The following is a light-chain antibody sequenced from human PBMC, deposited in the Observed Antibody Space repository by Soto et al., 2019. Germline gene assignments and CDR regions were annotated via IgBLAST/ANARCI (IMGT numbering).Light chain of an antibody. V-gene: IGKV1-39*01. CDR3: QQIYTIPLT. Sequence: DMQVTHSPSALAASVGDRVTMTWRASQSIGSYLNWYQQKPGKAPNLLIHGGSILQSGVPPRFSGGGGGTDFTLTTSSLQPEDFASYYCQQIYTIPLTFGGGTKVDIK. CDR1: QSIGSY. CDR2: GGS. J-gene: IGKJ4*01.